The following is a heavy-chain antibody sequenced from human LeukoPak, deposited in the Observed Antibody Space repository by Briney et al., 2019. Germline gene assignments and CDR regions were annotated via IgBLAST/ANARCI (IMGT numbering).Heavy chain of an antibody. V-gene: IGHV3-23*01. CDR2: ISGGGDSS. D-gene: IGHD5-12*01. J-gene: IGHJ4*02. CDR1: GFTFSRYW. CDR3: AKDGFLAAVATD. Sequence: PGGSLRLSCAASGFTFSRYWMNWVRQAPGKGLEWVSTISGGGDSSYYADAVQGRFTISRDNSKNTLYLQMNSLRAEDTAVYYCAKDGFLAAVATDWGQGTLVTVSS.